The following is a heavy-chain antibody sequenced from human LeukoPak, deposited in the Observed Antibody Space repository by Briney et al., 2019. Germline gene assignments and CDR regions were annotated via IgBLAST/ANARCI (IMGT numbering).Heavy chain of an antibody. D-gene: IGHD6-13*01. V-gene: IGHV4-34*01. Sequence: SETLSLTCAVYGGSFSGYYWSWIRQPPGKGLEWIGEINHSGSTNYNPSLKSRVTISVDTSKNRFSLKLSSVTAADTAVYYCAKSRSGAGLFDSWGQGTLVTVSS. J-gene: IGHJ4*02. CDR2: INHSGST. CDR3: AKSRSGAGLFDS. CDR1: GGSFSGYY.